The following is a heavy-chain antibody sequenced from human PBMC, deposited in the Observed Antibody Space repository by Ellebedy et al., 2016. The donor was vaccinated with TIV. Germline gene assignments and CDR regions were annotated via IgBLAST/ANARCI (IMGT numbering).Heavy chain of an antibody. J-gene: IGHJ6*02. CDR3: ASALIVGATGRDMDV. D-gene: IGHD1-26*01. Sequence: GESLKISCAASGFTFSSYGMSWVRQAPGKGLEWVSTITSINTHYADSVKGRFIISRDNSKNTLYLQMNSLRAEDTAVYYCASALIVGATGRDMDVWGQGTTVTVSS. V-gene: IGHV3-23*01. CDR2: ITSINT. CDR1: GFTFSSYG.